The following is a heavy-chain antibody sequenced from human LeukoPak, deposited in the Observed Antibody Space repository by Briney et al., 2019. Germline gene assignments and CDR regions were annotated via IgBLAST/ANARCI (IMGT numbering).Heavy chain of an antibody. Sequence: GGSLRLSCAASGFTFSSYAMSWVRQAPGKGLEWVSAISGSGGSTYYADSVKGRFTISRDNSKNTLYLQMNSLRAGDTAVYYCAKDVGIQLWLWDYWGQGTLVTVSS. D-gene: IGHD5-18*01. CDR2: ISGSGGST. CDR3: AKDVGIQLWLWDY. J-gene: IGHJ4*02. CDR1: GFTFSSYA. V-gene: IGHV3-23*01.